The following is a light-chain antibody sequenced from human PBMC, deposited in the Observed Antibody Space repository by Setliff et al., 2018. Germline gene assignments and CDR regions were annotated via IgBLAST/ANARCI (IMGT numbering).Light chain of an antibody. Sequence: QSALTQPASVSGSPGQSITISCTGTSSDVGGYNYVSWYQQHPGKAPKLMIYDVRKRPSGVSNRFSGSKSGNTASLTISGLQAEDEADYYCNSYTSSSTMLFGGGT. CDR3: NSYTSSSTML. CDR1: SSDVGGYNY. CDR2: DVR. J-gene: IGLJ2*01. V-gene: IGLV2-14*01.